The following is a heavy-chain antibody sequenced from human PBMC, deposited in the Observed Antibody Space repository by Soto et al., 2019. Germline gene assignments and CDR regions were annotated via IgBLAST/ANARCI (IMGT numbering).Heavy chain of an antibody. CDR2: IYYNGNT. V-gene: IGHV4-30-4*08. J-gene: IGHJ4*02. D-gene: IGHD3-22*01. Sequence: SETLSLTCTVSGGSISNDDFYWSWIRQPPGKGLEWIGHIYYNGNTYYNPSLKSRLTMSLDTSQNQFSLKLSSVTAADTAVYYCARRDSSGYFYWGQGTLVTVSS. CDR1: GGSISNDDFY. CDR3: ARRDSSGYFY.